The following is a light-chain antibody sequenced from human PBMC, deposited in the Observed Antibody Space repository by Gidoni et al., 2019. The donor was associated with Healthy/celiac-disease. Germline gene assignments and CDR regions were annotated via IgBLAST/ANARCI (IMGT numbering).Light chain of an antibody. CDR3: QQRSNWLT. CDR1: QSVSSY. Sequence: IVLTQSPATLSLSPGERATLSCRASQSVSSYLAWYQQKPGQAPRLLIYDASNRAPSIPARFSGSGSGTDFTLTISSLEPEDFAVYYCQQRSNWLTFGGGTKVEIK. CDR2: DAS. V-gene: IGKV3-11*01. J-gene: IGKJ4*01.